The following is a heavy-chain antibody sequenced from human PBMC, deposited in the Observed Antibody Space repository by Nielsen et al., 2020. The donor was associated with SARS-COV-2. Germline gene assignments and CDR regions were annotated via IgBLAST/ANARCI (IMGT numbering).Heavy chain of an antibody. J-gene: IGHJ5*02. D-gene: IGHD4-17*01. V-gene: IGHV1-18*01. CDR2: INSYNGDT. CDR1: GYTFNVYA. CDR3: ARGDYGDYQGFDP. Sequence: ASVKVSCKASGYTFNVYAMNWVRQATGQGLEWMGWINSYNGDTNYAQKFQGRVTMTTDTSTSTADMELRSLRSDDTAVYYCARGDYGDYQGFDPWGQGTLVTVSS.